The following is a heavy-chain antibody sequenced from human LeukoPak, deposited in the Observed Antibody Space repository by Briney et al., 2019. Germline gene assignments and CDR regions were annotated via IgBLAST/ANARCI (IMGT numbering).Heavy chain of an antibody. J-gene: IGHJ4*02. Sequence: GGSLRLSCAASGFTFSSYAMHWVRQAPGKGLEWVAVISYDGSNKYCADSVKGRFTISRDNSKNTLYLQMNSLRAEDTAVYYCAREFWSGYWDYWGQGTLVTVSS. CDR1: GFTFSSYA. CDR3: AREFWSGYWDY. V-gene: IGHV3-30*04. D-gene: IGHD3-3*01. CDR2: ISYDGSNK.